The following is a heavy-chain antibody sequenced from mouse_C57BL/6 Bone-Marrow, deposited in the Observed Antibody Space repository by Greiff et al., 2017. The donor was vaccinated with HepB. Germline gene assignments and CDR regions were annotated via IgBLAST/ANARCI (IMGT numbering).Heavy chain of an antibody. V-gene: IGHV5-6*01. D-gene: IGHD1-1*01. CDR1: GFTFSSYG. Sequence: EVKLVESGGDLVKPGGSLKLSCAASGFTFSSYGMSWVRRTPDKRLEWVATISSGGSYTYYPDSVKGRFTISRDNAKNTLYLQMSSLKSEDTAMYYCARHIYYYGSSLDYWGQGTTLTVSS. CDR2: ISSGGSYT. CDR3: ARHIYYYGSSLDY. J-gene: IGHJ2*01.